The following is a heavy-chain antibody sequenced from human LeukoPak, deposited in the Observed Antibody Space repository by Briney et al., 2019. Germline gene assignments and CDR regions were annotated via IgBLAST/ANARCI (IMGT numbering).Heavy chain of an antibody. CDR1: GGSISSSNW. D-gene: IGHD2-2*01. CDR2: IYHSGST. Sequence: SETLSLTCAVSGGSISSSNWWSWVRQPPGKGLEWIGEIYHSGSTNYNPSLKSRVTISVDKSKNQSSLKLSSVTAADTAVYYCARDRLEDCSSTSCYHNWFDPWGQGTLVTVSS. CDR3: ARDRLEDCSSTSCYHNWFDP. J-gene: IGHJ5*02. V-gene: IGHV4-4*02.